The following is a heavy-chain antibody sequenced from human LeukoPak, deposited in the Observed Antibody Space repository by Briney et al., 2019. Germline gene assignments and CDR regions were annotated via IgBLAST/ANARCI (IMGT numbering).Heavy chain of an antibody. CDR3: AKDNRLVVVPAAIWDYYYYYGMDV. CDR1: GFSFSSYG. Sequence: GGSLRLPCAASGFSFSSYGMSWVRQAPGKGLEWVSAISGSGGSTYYADSVKGRFTISRDNSKNTLYLQMNSLRAEDTAVYYCAKDNRLVVVPAAIWDYYYYYGMDVWGQGTTVTVSS. CDR2: ISGSGGST. V-gene: IGHV3-23*01. J-gene: IGHJ6*02. D-gene: IGHD2-2*02.